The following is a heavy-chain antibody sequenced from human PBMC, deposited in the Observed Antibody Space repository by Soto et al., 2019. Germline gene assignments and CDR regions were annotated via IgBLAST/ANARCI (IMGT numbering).Heavy chain of an antibody. J-gene: IGHJ4*02. V-gene: IGHV1-69*13. CDR3: ARPSSTRRNYYDSSGYLRY. CDR1: GGTFSSYA. D-gene: IGHD3-22*01. Sequence: SVKVSCKASGGTFSSYAISWVRQAPGQGLEWMGGIIPIFGTANYAQKFQGRVTITADESTSTAYMELSSLRSEDTAVYYCARPSSTRRNYYDSSGYLRYWGQGTLVTVSS. CDR2: IIPIFGTA.